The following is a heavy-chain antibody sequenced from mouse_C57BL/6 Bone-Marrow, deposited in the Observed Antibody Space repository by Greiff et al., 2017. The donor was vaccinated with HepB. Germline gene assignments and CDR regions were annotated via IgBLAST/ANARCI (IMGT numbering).Heavy chain of an antibody. Sequence: VKLMESGPGLVQPSQSLSITCTVSGFSLTSYGVHWVRQSPGKGLEWLGVIWSGGSTDYNAAFISRLSISKDNSKSQVFFKMNSLQADDTAIYYCALNYWGQGTTLTVSS. CDR1: GFSLTSYG. CDR2: IWSGGST. V-gene: IGHV2-2*01. CDR3: ALNY. J-gene: IGHJ2*01.